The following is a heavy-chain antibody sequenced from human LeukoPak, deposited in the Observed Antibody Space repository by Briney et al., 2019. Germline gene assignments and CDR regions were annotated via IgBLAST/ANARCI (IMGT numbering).Heavy chain of an antibody. CDR1: GFTFSNAW. D-gene: IGHD1-26*01. CDR3: TTASPIVGATRDDY. CDR2: IKSKTDGGTT. Sequence: GGSLRLSCAASGFTFSNAWMNWVRQAPGKGLEWVGRIKSKTDGGTTDYAAPVKGRFTISRDDSKNTLYLQMNCLKTEDTAVYYCTTASPIVGATRDDYWGQGTLVTVSS. V-gene: IGHV3-15*07. J-gene: IGHJ4*02.